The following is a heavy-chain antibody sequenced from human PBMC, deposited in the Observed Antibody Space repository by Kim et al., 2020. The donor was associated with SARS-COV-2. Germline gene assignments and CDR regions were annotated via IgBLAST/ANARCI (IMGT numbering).Heavy chain of an antibody. V-gene: IGHV3-33*01. J-gene: IGHJ5*02. CDR3: ARDKAAAGNWFDP. Sequence: YADSVKGRFTISRDNSKNTLYLQMNSLRAEDTAVYYCARDKAAAGNWFDPWGQGTLVTVSS. D-gene: IGHD6-13*01.